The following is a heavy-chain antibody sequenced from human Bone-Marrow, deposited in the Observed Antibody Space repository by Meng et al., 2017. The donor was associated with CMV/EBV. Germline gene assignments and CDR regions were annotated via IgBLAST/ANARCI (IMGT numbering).Heavy chain of an antibody. V-gene: IGHV3-64*02. Sequence: ESLKISCAASGFTFSSYSMNWVRQAPGKGLEYVSAISSNGGSTYYADSVKGRFTISRDNSKNTLYLQMGSLRAEDTAVYYCARSIKLMVYADWGQGTLVTVSS. J-gene: IGHJ4*02. D-gene: IGHD2-8*01. CDR2: ISSNGGST. CDR1: GFTFSSYS. CDR3: ARSIKLMVYAD.